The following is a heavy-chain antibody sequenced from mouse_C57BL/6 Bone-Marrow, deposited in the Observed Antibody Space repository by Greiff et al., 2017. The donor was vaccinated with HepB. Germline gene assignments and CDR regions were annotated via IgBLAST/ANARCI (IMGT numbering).Heavy chain of an antibody. CDR2: IYPSSGNT. J-gene: IGHJ2*01. V-gene: IGHV1-81*01. D-gene: IGHD3-2*01. Sequence: VQLQQSGAELARPGASVKLSCKASGYTFTSYGISWVKQRPGQGLEWIGEIYPSSGNTYYNEKLKGKATLPADKPSSTAYIELRSLTSEDSAVYLCARGRQRYYFDYWGQGTTLTVSS. CDR3: ARGRQRYYFDY. CDR1: GYTFTSYG.